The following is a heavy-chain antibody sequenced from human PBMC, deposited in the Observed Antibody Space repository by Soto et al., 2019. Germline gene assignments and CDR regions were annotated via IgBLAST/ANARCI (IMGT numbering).Heavy chain of an antibody. CDR3: ARHPKPLDCSSTSCYSGNWFDP. CDR2: IYPGDSDT. Sequence: GESLKISCKGSGYSFTSYWIGWVRQMPGKGLEWMGIIYPGDSDTRYSPSFQGQVTISADKSISTAYPQWSSLKASDTAMYYCARHPKPLDCSSTSCYSGNWFDPWGQGTLVTVSS. V-gene: IGHV5-51*01. D-gene: IGHD2-2*02. CDR1: GYSFTSYW. J-gene: IGHJ5*02.